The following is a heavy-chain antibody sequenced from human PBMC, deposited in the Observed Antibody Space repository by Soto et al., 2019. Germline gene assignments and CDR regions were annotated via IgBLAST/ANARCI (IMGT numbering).Heavy chain of an antibody. Sequence: EVQLVESGGGLVKPGGSLRLSCAASGFTFSSYSMNWVRQAPGKGLEWVSSISSSSSYIYYADSVKGRFTISRDNAKNHLYQQMNSLGAEDTAVYYCARSEREYSSSRLNWCDPWGQGTLVTVSS. D-gene: IGHD6-13*01. V-gene: IGHV3-21*01. CDR2: ISSSSSYI. J-gene: IGHJ5*02. CDR3: ARSEREYSSSRLNWCDP. CDR1: GFTFSSYS.